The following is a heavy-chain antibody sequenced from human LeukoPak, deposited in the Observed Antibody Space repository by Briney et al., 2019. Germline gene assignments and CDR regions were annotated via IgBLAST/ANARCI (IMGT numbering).Heavy chain of an antibody. CDR2: IIPILGIA. CDR1: GGTFSSYA. D-gene: IGHD3-22*01. J-gene: IGHJ3*02. V-gene: IGHV1-69*04. Sequence: GSSVKVSCKASGGTFSSYAISWVRQAPGQGLEWMGRIIPILGIANYAQKFQGRVTITADKSTSTAYMELSSLRSEDTAVYYCALLNSSGYRDAFDIWGQGTMVTVSS. CDR3: ALLNSSGYRDAFDI.